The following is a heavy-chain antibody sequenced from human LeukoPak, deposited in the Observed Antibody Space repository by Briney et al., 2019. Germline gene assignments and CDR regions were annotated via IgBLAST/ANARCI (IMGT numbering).Heavy chain of an antibody. CDR1: GFTFSLYA. J-gene: IGHJ4*02. CDR3: ARDTFQPGLIDS. D-gene: IGHD2-2*01. Sequence: GSLRLSCAASGFTFSLYAMNWVRQAPGKGLEWVSYINDDSSDIHYAGSVRGRFTISRDDARKTLYLQLSSLRVEDTAVYYCARDTFQPGLIDSWGQGTLVTVSS. CDR2: INDDSSDI. V-gene: IGHV3-21*05.